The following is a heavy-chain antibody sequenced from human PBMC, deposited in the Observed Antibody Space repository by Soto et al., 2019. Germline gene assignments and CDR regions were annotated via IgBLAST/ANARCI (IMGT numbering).Heavy chain of an antibody. Sequence: ASVKVSCKASGYTFTSYGISWVRQAPGQGLEWMGWISAYNGNTNYAQKLQGRVTMTTDTSTSTAYMELRSLRSDDTAVYYCARDLTYGDYSSANWSDPWGQGTLVTVSS. CDR1: GYTFTSYG. V-gene: IGHV1-18*01. CDR2: ISAYNGNT. D-gene: IGHD4-17*01. J-gene: IGHJ5*02. CDR3: ARDLTYGDYSSANWSDP.